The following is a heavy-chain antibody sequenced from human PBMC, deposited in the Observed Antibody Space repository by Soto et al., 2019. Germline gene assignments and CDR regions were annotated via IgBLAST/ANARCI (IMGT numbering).Heavy chain of an antibody. J-gene: IGHJ4*02. Sequence: ASVKVSCKASGYTFTSYGISWVRQAPGQGLEWMGWISAYNGNTNYAQKLQGRVTMTTDTSTSTAYMELRSLRFDDTAVFYCARVAYCGGDCYSGRGDYFDYWGQGTLVPVSS. CDR2: ISAYNGNT. V-gene: IGHV1-18*01. CDR3: ARVAYCGGDCYSGRGDYFDY. D-gene: IGHD2-21*02. CDR1: GYTFTSYG.